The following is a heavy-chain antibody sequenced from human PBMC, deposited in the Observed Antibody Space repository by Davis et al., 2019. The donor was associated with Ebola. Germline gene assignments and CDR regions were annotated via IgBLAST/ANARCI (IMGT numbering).Heavy chain of an antibody. Sequence: ASVKVSCKASGDTFTGYYMNSVRQALGQGLEWMGIINPSGGSTSYAQKFQCRVTMTRDTSTSTVYMELSSLRSEDTAVYYCARDTPATVTTYDAFDIWGQGTMVTVSS. V-gene: IGHV1-46*01. J-gene: IGHJ3*02. CDR1: GDTFTGYY. CDR2: INPSGGST. D-gene: IGHD4-17*01. CDR3: ARDTPATVTTYDAFDI.